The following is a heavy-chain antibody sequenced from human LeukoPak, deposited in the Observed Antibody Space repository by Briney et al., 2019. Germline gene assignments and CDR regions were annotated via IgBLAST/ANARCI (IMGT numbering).Heavy chain of an antibody. V-gene: IGHV1-69*13. CDR3: ATNPPYSGYDFHDD. Sequence: GASVKVSCKASGGTFSNYAIIWVRQAPGQGLEWMGGIIPLFGATNYAQKFQGRVTITADASTSLAYMEMTRLRSEDTAVYYCATNPPYSGYDFHDDWGQGTLVTVSS. J-gene: IGHJ4*02. CDR2: IIPLFGAT. D-gene: IGHD5-12*01. CDR1: GGTFSNYA.